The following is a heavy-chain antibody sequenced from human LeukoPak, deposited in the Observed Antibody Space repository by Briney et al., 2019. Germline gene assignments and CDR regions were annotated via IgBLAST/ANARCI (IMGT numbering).Heavy chain of an antibody. V-gene: IGHV4-4*02. CDR1: GGSISSPNW. Sequence: SSETLSLTCAVSGGSISSPNWWSWVRQPPGKGLEWIGEIYHSGSTNYNLSLKSRVTISVDKAKNQFSLKLISVTAADTAVYYCARSASGSYAFDIWGQGTMVTVSS. J-gene: IGHJ3*02. D-gene: IGHD1-26*01. CDR3: ARSASGSYAFDI. CDR2: IYHSGST.